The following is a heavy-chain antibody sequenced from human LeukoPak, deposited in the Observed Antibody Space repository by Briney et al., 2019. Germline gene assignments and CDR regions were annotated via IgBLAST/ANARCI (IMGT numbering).Heavy chain of an antibody. V-gene: IGHV3-7*04. CDR2: IKQDGTEK. J-gene: IGHJ4*02. CDR3: ARDVRPDY. Sequence: QAGGSLRLSCAASGFTFRSYWMSWVRQAPGEGLEWVANIKQDGTEKYYMDSAKGRFSISRDNAKNSLYLQMNALRAEDTAVYYCARDVRPDYWGQGTLVTVST. CDR1: GFTFRSYW. D-gene: IGHD6-6*01.